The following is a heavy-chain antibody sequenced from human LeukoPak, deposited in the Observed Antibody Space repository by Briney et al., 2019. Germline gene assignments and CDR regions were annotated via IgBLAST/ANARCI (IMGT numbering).Heavy chain of an antibody. Sequence: PGGSLRLSCAASGFTFDDYGMSWVRQAPGKGLEWVSGINWNGGSTGYADSVKGRCTISRDNAKNSLYLQMNSLRDEDTALYYCARRGYCTSTRCYYIDHWGQGTLVTVSS. D-gene: IGHD2-2*01. V-gene: IGHV3-20*04. CDR3: ARRGYCTSTRCYYIDH. CDR2: INWNGGST. J-gene: IGHJ4*02. CDR1: GFTFDDYG.